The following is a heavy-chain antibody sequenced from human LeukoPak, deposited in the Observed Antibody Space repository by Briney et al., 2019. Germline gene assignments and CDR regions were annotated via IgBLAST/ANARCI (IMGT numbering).Heavy chain of an antibody. CDR2: INNSGST. Sequence: SETLSLTCAVYGGSFSGYYWSRIRQPPGKGLEWIGEINNSGSTNYNPSLKSRVTISVDTSKNQFSLKLSSVTAADTAVYYCARLDRYYGSGSYNPQNWFDPWGQGTLVTVSS. J-gene: IGHJ5*02. V-gene: IGHV4-34*01. CDR3: ARLDRYYGSGSYNPQNWFDP. CDR1: GGSFSGYY. D-gene: IGHD3-10*01.